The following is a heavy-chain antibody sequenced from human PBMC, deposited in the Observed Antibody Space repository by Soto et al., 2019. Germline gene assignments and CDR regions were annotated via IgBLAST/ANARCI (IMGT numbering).Heavy chain of an antibody. CDR1: CGPFSSGGYY. Sequence: SETLSLTCTVSCGPFSSGGYYWSWIRQEPGKGLEWIGYIYQNGDTSYNPSLKSRVTISADPSKTQFSLKLSSVTAADTAVYYWGGGVSPFCSFFDYWGTGLVVTVSS. V-gene: IGHV4-31*03. D-gene: IGHD3-16*01. J-gene: IGHJ4*02. CDR3: GGGVSPFCSFFDY. CDR2: IYQNGDT.